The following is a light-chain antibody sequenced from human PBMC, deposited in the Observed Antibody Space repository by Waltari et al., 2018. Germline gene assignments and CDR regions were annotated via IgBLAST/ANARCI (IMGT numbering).Light chain of an antibody. V-gene: IGKV2-30*02. CDR2: KIS. Sequence: DVVMTQSPLSLPVTLGHPASISCGSIHSIVHTDGNTYVNWFQQRPGQPPRRLIYKISRRESGVPDRFSGSGSGTDFTLKISRVEAEDVVVYYCMQSSHWPRTFGQGTKLEI. J-gene: IGKJ2*01. CDR3: MQSSHWPRT. CDR1: HSIVHTDGNTY.